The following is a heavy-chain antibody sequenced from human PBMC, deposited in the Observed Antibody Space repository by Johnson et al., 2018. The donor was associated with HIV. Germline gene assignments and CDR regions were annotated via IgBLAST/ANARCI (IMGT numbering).Heavy chain of an antibody. J-gene: IGHJ3*02. V-gene: IGHV3-64*01. CDR2: ITGNGGRT. Sequence: EVQLVESGGGVVRPGGSLRLSCAASGFTFDDYGMSWVRQAPGKGLEYVSGITGNGGRTYYANSVKGRFTISRDNSKNTLYLQMGSLRAEDMAVYYCARDPLENDYIWGQGAFDIWGQGTMVTVSS. CDR1: GFTFDDYG. CDR3: ARDPLENDYIWGQGAFDI. D-gene: IGHD3-16*01.